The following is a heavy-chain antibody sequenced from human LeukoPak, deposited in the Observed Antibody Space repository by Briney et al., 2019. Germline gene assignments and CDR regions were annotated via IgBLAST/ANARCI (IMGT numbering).Heavy chain of an antibody. CDR3: AKDIDTGLASGMDV. J-gene: IGHJ6*02. CDR2: ISWDSSNR. V-gene: IGHV3-9*01. D-gene: IGHD5-18*01. CDR1: GFTFDDYA. Sequence: GGSLRLSCAASGFTFDDYAMHWVRQAPGKGLEWVSGISWDSSNRGYADPAKGRFTISRDNAKNSLYMQMNGLRAEDTALYYCAKDIDTGLASGMDVWGQGTTVTVSS.